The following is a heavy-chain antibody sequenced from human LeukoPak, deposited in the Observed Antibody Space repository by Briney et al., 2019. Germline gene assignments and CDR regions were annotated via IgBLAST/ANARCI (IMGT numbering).Heavy chain of an antibody. CDR2: ITGGGGST. V-gene: IGHV3-23*01. Sequence: PGGSLRLSCAASGFTFGDYAMSWVRQAPGKGLEWVSGITGGGGSTNYADSVKGRFTISRDTSKDKLYLQMNSLRVEDTAVYYCAKDRCGSSCVAYFDCWGQGTLVTVSS. J-gene: IGHJ4*02. CDR1: GFTFGDYA. D-gene: IGHD2-15*01. CDR3: AKDRCGSSCVAYFDC.